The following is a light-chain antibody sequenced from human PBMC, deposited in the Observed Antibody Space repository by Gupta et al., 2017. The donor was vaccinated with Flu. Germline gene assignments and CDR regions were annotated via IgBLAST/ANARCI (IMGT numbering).Light chain of an antibody. Sequence: SYELTQPPSVSVSPGQTARITCSGDALPRQDAYWFQQKAGQAPEGWIYKELERLSGIPERFFCSTSGATVTLTITGVQAADEADYYCQSSPNTDTYRVLFGGGTKLKVL. J-gene: IGLJ3*02. V-gene: IGLV3-25*02. CDR2: KEL. CDR1: ALPRQD. CDR3: QSSPNTDTYRVL.